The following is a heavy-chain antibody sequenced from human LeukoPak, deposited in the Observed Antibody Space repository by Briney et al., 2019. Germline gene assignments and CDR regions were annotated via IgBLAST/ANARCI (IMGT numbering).Heavy chain of an antibody. CDR2: ICGEI. D-gene: IGHD5-18*01. J-gene: IGHJ4*02. V-gene: IGHV3-23*01. CDR1: GFTFSTFA. CDR3: ATYRQVPLPFES. Sequence: GGSLRLSCAASGFTFSTFAMIWVRQPPGKGLEWVSSICGEIHYADSVRGRFTISRDNSKSTLSLQMNSLRAEDTAIYYCATYRQVPLPFESWGQGTLVTVSS.